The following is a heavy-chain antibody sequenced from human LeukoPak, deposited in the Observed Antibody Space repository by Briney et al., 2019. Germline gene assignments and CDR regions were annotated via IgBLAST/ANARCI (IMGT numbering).Heavy chain of an antibody. CDR2: IYYSGST. J-gene: IGHJ4*02. CDR1: GGSISSGDYY. CDR3: ARVNYDSRDFDY. Sequence: SETLSLTCTVSGGSISSGDYYWSWIRQPPGKGLEWIGYIYYSGSTYYNPSLKSRVTISVDTSKNQFSLKLSSVTAAETAVYYCARVNYDSRDFDYWGQGTLVTVSS. D-gene: IGHD3-22*01. V-gene: IGHV4-30-4*01.